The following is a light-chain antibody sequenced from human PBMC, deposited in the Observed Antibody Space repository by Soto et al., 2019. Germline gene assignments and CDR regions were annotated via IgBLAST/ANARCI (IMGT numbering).Light chain of an antibody. CDR1: HNFSASY. CDR2: GSS. J-gene: IGKJ2*01. Sequence: EIVLTQSPATLSLSPGEGAALSCRASHNFSASYLAWYQQKPGQAPRLLMHGSSNRAVGIPDRFSGSGSGTEFTLTISRLEPEDFAVYYCQQYIRSPYTFGQGPRLAIK. V-gene: IGKV3-20*01. CDR3: QQYIRSPYT.